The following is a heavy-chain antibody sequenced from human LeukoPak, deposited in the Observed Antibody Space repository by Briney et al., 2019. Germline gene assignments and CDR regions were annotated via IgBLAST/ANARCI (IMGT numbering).Heavy chain of an antibody. CDR2: IYYSGST. J-gene: IGHJ5*02. V-gene: IGHV4-59*01. D-gene: IGHD3-16*02. CDR1: GGSISSYY. Sequence: PSETLSLTCTVSGGSISSYYWSWIRQPPGKGLEWIEYIYYSGSTNYNPSLKSRVTISVDTSKNQFSLKLSSVTAADTAVYYCARAKAADDYVWGSYRPNWFDPWGQGTLVTVSS. CDR3: ARAKAADDYVWGSYRPNWFDP.